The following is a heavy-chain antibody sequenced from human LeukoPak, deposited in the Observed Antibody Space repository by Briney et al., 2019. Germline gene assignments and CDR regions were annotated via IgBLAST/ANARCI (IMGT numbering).Heavy chain of an antibody. V-gene: IGHV1-8*01. Sequence: ASVKVSCKASGYTFTSYDINWVRQATGQGLEWMGWMNPNSGNTGYAQKFQGRVTMTRNTSISTAYMELSSLRSEDTAVYYCARVRSGYSSTSCFQNWFDPWGQGTLVTVSS. J-gene: IGHJ5*02. CDR3: ARVRSGYSSTSCFQNWFDP. CDR1: GYTFTSYD. CDR2: MNPNSGNT. D-gene: IGHD2-2*01.